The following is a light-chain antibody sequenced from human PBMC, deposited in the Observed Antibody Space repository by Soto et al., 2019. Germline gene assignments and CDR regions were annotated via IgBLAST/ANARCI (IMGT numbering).Light chain of an antibody. V-gene: IGKV3-11*01. Sequence: EIVLTQSPATLSLSPGGRATLSCRASQSVSRDLAWYQQKPGQAPRLLIYHASNRATGIPARFSGSGSGTDFTLTISSLEPEDFAVYYCQQRSNWPPEWTFGQGTKVEIK. J-gene: IGKJ1*01. CDR1: QSVSRD. CDR3: QQRSNWPPEWT. CDR2: HAS.